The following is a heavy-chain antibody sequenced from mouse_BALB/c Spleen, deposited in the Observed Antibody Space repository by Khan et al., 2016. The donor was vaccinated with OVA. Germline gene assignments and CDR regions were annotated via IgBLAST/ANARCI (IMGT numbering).Heavy chain of an antibody. D-gene: IGHD1-1*01. V-gene: IGHV3-2*02. J-gene: IGHJ2*01. Sequence: EVQLVESGPGLVKPSQSLSLTCTVTGYSITSGYAWNWIRQFPGNKLEWMGYISYSGVTSYTPSLKSRISITRDTSKNQFFLQLNSVTTEDTATHYCARGNYYGYFFDYWGQGTTLTVPS. CDR1: GYSITSGYA. CDR2: ISYSGVT. CDR3: ARGNYYGYFFDY.